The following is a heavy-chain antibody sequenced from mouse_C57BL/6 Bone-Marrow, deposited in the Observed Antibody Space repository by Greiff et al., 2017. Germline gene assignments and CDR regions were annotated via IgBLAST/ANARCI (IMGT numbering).Heavy chain of an antibody. J-gene: IGHJ2*01. CDR3: ARVTTVVAHFDY. Sequence: EVMLVESGGGLVQPGGSLSLSCAASGFTFPDYYMSWVRQPPGKALEWLGFIRNKANGYTTEYSASVKGRFTISRDNSQSILYLQMNALRAEDSATYYCARVTTVVAHFDYWGQGTTLTVSS. D-gene: IGHD1-1*01. V-gene: IGHV7-3*01. CDR2: IRNKANGYTT. CDR1: GFTFPDYY.